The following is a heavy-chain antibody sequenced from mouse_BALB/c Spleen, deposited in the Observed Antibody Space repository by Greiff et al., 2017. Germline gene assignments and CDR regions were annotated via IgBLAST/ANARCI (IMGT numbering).Heavy chain of an antibody. V-gene: IGHV1-7*01. D-gene: IGHD2-1*01. CDR3: AKGNYYAMVY. CDR1: GYTFTSYW. CDR2: INPSTGYT. J-gene: IGHJ4*01. Sequence: VQLQQSGAELAKPGASVKMSCKASGYTFTSYWMHWVKQRPGQGLEWIGYINPSTGYTEYNQKFKDKATLTADKSSSTAYMQLSSLTSEDSAVYYCAKGNYYAMVYWGQGTSVTVSS.